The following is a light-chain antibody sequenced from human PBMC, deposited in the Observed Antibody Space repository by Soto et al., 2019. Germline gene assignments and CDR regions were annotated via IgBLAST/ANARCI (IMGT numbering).Light chain of an antibody. CDR1: ESVRNNS. CDR3: HHYGYGADT. J-gene: IGKJ2*01. Sequence: ELVLTQSPGTLSLSPGERATLSCRASESVRNNSLAWYQQHPGQAPRLLIFGASSRATGIPDRFTGSGSGADFSLTISRLKPEDSAVYFCHHYGYGADTFGQGTKLEIK. V-gene: IGKV3-20*01. CDR2: GAS.